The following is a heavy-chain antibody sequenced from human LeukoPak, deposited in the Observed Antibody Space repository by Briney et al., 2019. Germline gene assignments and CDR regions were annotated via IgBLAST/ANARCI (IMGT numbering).Heavy chain of an antibody. D-gene: IGHD6-6*01. V-gene: IGHV1-8*01. CDR2: MNPNSGAT. CDR3: ARWLVRGSRSSYFDY. Sequence: ASVKVSCTASGYTFTNYAFNWVRQATGQGLEWMGWMNPNSGATGYAQTFQGRVTMTRDTSINTAYMELSSLRSEDTAVYYCARWLVRGSRSSYFDYWGQGTLGTVSS. CDR1: GYTFTNYA. J-gene: IGHJ4*02.